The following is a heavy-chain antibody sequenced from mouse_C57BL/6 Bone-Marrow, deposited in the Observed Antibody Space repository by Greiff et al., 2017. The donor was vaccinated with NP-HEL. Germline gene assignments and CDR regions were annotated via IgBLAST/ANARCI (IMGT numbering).Heavy chain of an antibody. CDR1: GYTFTSYW. Sequence: QVQLKQPGAELVMPGASVKLSCKASGYTFTSYWMHWVKQRPGQGLEWIGEIDPSDSYTNYNQKFKGKSTLTVDKSSSTAYMQLSSLTSEDSAVYYWASHLLLRREGYFDVWGTGTTVTVSS. D-gene: IGHD1-1*01. CDR2: IDPSDSYT. V-gene: IGHV1-69*01. J-gene: IGHJ1*03. CDR3: ASHLLLRREGYFDV.